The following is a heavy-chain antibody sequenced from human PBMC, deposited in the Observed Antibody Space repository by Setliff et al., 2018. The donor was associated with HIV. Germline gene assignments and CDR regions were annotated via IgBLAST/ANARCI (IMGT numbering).Heavy chain of an antibody. CDR2: MNPKTGNT. V-gene: IGHV1-8*03. Sequence: VASVKVSCKASGYTFNNFDINWVRQTAGQGLEWVGWMNPKTGNTGYAHRFQGRVSITRSTSTGTAYMELTGLKPEDTAAYFCARIAVGGSHGPDYHMDVWGGGTMVTVS. J-gene: IGHJ6*03. D-gene: IGHD6-13*01. CDR1: GYTFNNFD. CDR3: ARIAVGGSHGPDYHMDV.